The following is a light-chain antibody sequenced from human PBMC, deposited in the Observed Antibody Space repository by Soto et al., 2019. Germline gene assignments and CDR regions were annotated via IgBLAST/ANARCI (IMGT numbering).Light chain of an antibody. Sequence: EILLTQSPGTLSLSPGDRATLSCRASQSLTSSFLAWYQQKPGQTPRLLIYGASITATDITDRFSGSGSGTDFTLTISRLEPEDFAVYFCQQYGRLPLSFGGGTKVEIK. CDR2: GAS. CDR3: QQYGRLPLS. J-gene: IGKJ4*01. V-gene: IGKV3-20*01. CDR1: QSLTSSF.